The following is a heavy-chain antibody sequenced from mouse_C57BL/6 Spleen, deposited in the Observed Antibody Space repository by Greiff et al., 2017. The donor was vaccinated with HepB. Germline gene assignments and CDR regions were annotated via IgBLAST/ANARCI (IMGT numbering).Heavy chain of an antibody. CDR1: GFTFSSYA. CDR2: ISSGGDYI. CDR3: TRGGNYEAWFAY. D-gene: IGHD2-1*01. J-gene: IGHJ3*01. Sequence: EVQRVESGEGLVKPGGSLKLSCAASGFTFSSYAMSWVRQTPEKRLEWVAYISSGGDYIYYADTVKGRFTISRDNARNTLYLQMSSLKSEDTAMYYCTRGGNYEAWFAYWGQGTLVTVSA. V-gene: IGHV5-9-1*02.